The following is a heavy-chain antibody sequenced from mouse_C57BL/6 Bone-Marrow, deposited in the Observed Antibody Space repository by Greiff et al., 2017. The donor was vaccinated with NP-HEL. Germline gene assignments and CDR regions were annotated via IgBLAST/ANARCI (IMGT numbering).Heavy chain of an antibody. V-gene: IGHV10-1*01. J-gene: IGHJ4*01. D-gene: IGHD1-1*01. CDR2: IRSKSNNYPT. Sequence: EVQGVESGGGLVQPKGSLKLSCAASGFSFNTYAMNWVRQAPGKGLEWVARIRSKSNNYPTDYADSVKDRFTISRDDSEIMLYLQMNNLKTEDTAMYYCVRQRILLRYAMDYWGQGTSVTVSS. CDR3: VRQRILLRYAMDY. CDR1: GFSFNTYA.